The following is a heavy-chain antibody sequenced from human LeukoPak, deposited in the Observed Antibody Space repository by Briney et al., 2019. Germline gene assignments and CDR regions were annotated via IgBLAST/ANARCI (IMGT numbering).Heavy chain of an antibody. D-gene: IGHD3-16*01. CDR3: ARGGSASKASN. J-gene: IGHJ4*02. V-gene: IGHV4-59*01. Sequence: SETLSLTCTVSGGSISSYYWSWIRQPPGKGLEWIGYIYYSGSTNYNPSLKSRVTISVDTSKNQFSLKLSSVTAADTAVYYCARGGSASKASNWGQRTLVTVSS. CDR2: IYYSGST. CDR1: GGSISSYY.